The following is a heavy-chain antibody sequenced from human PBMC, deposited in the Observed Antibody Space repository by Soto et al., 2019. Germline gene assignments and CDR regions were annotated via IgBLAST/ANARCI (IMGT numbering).Heavy chain of an antibody. Sequence: QVQLQESGPGLVKPSQTLSLTCTVSGGSISSGGYYWSWIRQHPGKGLEWIGYIYYSGSTYYNPSLKSRVTISADTSKNQFSLKLSSVTAADTAVYYCARESYSGYDPYSSGWYDYWGQGTLVTVSS. D-gene: IGHD6-19*01. J-gene: IGHJ4*02. CDR2: IYYSGST. CDR1: GGSISSGGYY. V-gene: IGHV4-31*03. CDR3: ARESYSGYDPYSSGWYDY.